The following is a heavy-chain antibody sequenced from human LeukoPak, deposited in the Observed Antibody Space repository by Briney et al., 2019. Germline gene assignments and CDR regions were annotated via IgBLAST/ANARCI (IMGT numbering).Heavy chain of an antibody. J-gene: IGHJ4*02. D-gene: IGHD6-13*01. CDR1: GGSISSSSYY. CDR3: ARQGSSNWNYYFDY. Sequence: SETLSLTCTVSGGSISSSSYYWGWIRQPPGKGLEWIASIYYSGGTYYNPSLKSRVTISVDTSKNQFSLRLSSVTAADTAVYYCARQGSSNWNYYFDYWGQGTLVTVSS. V-gene: IGHV4-39*01. CDR2: IYYSGGT.